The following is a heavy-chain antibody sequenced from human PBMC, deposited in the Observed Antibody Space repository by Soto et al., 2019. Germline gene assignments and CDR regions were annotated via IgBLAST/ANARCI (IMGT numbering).Heavy chain of an antibody. Sequence: ASVKVSCKASGYTFTSYGISWVRQAPGQGLGWMGWISAYNGNTNYAQKLQGRVTMTTDTSTSTAYMELRSLRSDDTAVYYCARDRPDIVVVVAAMDYWGQGTLVTVSS. J-gene: IGHJ4*02. CDR3: ARDRPDIVVVVAAMDY. V-gene: IGHV1-18*01. CDR1: GYTFTSYG. D-gene: IGHD2-15*01. CDR2: ISAYNGNT.